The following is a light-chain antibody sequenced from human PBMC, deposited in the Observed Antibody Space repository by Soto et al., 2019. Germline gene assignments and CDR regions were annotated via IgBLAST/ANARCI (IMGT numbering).Light chain of an antibody. V-gene: IGKV3-20*01. CDR1: QSVSSNS. J-gene: IGKJ3*01. CDR2: GPS. Sequence: EIVLTQSPGTLSLSPGERATLSCRASQSVSSNSLAWYQQKPGQAPRLLIYGPSSRATGIPDRFSTSGSGTDFTLTISRLEPEDFAVYYCQHYGTSRVTFGPGTKVDIK. CDR3: QHYGTSRVT.